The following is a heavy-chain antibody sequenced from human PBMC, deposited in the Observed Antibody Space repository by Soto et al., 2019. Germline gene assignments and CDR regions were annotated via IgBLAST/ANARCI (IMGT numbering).Heavy chain of an antibody. CDR1: GFTFSSYW. CDR2: IKQDGSEK. J-gene: IGHJ6*02. CDR3: ARVGGAYLGYYYYGMDV. D-gene: IGHD3-16*01. Sequence: PGGSLRLSCAASGFTFSSYWMSWVRQAPGKGLEWVANIKQDGSEKYYVDSVKGRFTISRDNAKNSPYLQMNSLRAEDTAVYYCARVGGAYLGYYYYGMDVWGQGTTVTVSS. V-gene: IGHV3-7*01.